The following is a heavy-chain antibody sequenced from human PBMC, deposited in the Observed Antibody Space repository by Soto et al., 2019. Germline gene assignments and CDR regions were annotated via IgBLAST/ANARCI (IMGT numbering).Heavy chain of an antibody. D-gene: IGHD3-9*01. CDR1: GGSFSGYY. J-gene: IGHJ5*02. V-gene: IGHV4-34*01. CDR2: INHSGST. Sequence: ETLSLTCAVYGGSFSGYYWSWIRQPPGKGLEWIGEINHSGSTNYNPSLKSRVTISVDTSKNQFSLKLSSVTAADTAVYYCARLSGYYDILTGYYNWFDPWGQGTLVTVSS. CDR3: ARLSGYYDILTGYYNWFDP.